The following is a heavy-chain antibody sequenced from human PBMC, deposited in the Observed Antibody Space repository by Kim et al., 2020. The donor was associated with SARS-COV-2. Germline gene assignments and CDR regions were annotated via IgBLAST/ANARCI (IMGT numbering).Heavy chain of an antibody. J-gene: IGHJ2*01. V-gene: IGHV4-39*07. Sequence: LKSRVTISVDTSKNPFSMKLSSVTAADTAVYYCASITSFGVVLGDWYFDLWGRGTLVTVSS. CDR3: ASITSFGVVLGDWYFDL. D-gene: IGHD3-3*01.